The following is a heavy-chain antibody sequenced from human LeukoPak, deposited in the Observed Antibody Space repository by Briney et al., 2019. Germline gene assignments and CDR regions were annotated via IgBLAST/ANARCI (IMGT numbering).Heavy chain of an antibody. V-gene: IGHV4-39*07. J-gene: IGHJ4*02. D-gene: IGHD5-18*01. CDR3: ARGGYSYGYRYYFDY. CDR2: IYYSGST. Sequence: SSETLSLTCTVSGGSISSSSYYWGWIRQPPGKGLEWIGSIYYSGSTYYNPSLKSRVTISVDTSKNQFSLKLSSVTAANTAVYYCARGGYSYGYRYYFDYWGQGTLVTVSS. CDR1: GGSISSSSYY.